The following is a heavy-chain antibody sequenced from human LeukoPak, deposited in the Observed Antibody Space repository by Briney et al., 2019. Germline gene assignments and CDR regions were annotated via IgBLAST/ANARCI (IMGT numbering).Heavy chain of an antibody. V-gene: IGHV3-21*01. CDR1: GFPFSSYA. J-gene: IGHJ4*02. CDR2: ISSSSSYI. CDR3: ARGHQASYYYGSGSPFDY. Sequence: GGSLRLSCAASGFPFSSYAMSWVRQAPGKGLEWVSSISSSSSYIYYADSVKGRFTISRDNAKNSLYLQMNSLRAEDTAVYYCARGHQASYYYGSGSPFDYWGQGTLVTVSS. D-gene: IGHD3-10*01.